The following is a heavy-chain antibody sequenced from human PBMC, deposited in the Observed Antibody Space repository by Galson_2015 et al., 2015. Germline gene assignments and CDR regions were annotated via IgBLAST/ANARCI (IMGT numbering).Heavy chain of an antibody. Sequence: SLRLSCAASGFTFSSYGMHWVRQAPGKGLEYVAVIWYDGSNKYCADSVKGRFAISRDNSKNTLYLQMNSLRAEDTAVYYCARGPSNYFDYWGQGTLVTVSS. CDR2: IWYDGSNK. CDR1: GFTFSSYG. V-gene: IGHV3-33*01. J-gene: IGHJ4*02. CDR3: ARGPSNYFDY.